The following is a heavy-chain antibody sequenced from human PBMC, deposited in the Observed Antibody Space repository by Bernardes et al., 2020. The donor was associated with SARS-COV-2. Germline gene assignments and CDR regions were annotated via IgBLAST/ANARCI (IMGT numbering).Heavy chain of an antibody. J-gene: IGHJ6*02. Sequence: ASVKVSCKVSGYTLTELSMHWARQAPGKGREWMGGFDPEDGETIYAQKFQGRVTMTEDTSTNTAYMELSSLRSEDTAVYYCATAPTLRSSPPGGYYYYYGMDVWGQGTTVTVSS. D-gene: IGHD6-13*01. CDR1: GYTLTELS. V-gene: IGHV1-24*01. CDR3: ATAPTLRSSPPGGYYYYYGMDV. CDR2: FDPEDGET.